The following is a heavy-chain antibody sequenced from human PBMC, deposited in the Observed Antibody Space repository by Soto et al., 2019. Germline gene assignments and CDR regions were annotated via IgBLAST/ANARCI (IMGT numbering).Heavy chain of an antibody. J-gene: IGHJ4*02. CDR2: IYPGDSDT. CDR1: VYRFTSYW. CDR3: ARHGLEFLALDY. V-gene: IGHV5-51*01. Sequence: GDSLKISFMGSVYRFTSYWIGWVRQMPGKGLEWMGIIYPGDSDTRYSPSFQGQVTISADKSISTAYLQWSSLKASDTAMYYCARHGLEFLALDYWGQGTLVTVSS. D-gene: IGHD3-10*01.